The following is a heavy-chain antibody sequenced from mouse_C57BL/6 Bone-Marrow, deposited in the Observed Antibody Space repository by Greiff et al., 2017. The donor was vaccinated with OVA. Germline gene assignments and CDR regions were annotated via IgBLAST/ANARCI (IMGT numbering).Heavy chain of an antibody. CDR2: ISSGSSTI. CDR3: ARREDSNLDY. J-gene: IGHJ2*01. D-gene: IGHD2-5*01. Sequence: EVQLVESGGGLVKPGGSLKLSCAASGFTFSDYGMHWVRQAPEKGLEWVAYISSGSSTIYYADTVKGRFTISRDNAKNTLFLQMTSLRSEDTAMYYCARREDSNLDYWGQGTTLTVSS. V-gene: IGHV5-17*01. CDR1: GFTFSDYG.